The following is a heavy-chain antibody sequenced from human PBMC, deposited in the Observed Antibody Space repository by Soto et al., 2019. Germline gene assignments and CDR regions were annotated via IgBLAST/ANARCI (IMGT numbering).Heavy chain of an antibody. J-gene: IGHJ5*02. D-gene: IGHD3-10*01. CDR1: GGSVSSGIYY. CDR2: IYYSGST. CDR3: ARDKPYGSGSQAFDP. Sequence: SETLSLTCTVSGGSVSSGIYYWSWIRQPPGKGLEWIGYIYYSGSTNYNPSLKSRVTISVDTSKNQFSLKLSSVTAADTAVYYRARDKPYGSGSQAFDPWGQGTLVTVSS. V-gene: IGHV4-61*01.